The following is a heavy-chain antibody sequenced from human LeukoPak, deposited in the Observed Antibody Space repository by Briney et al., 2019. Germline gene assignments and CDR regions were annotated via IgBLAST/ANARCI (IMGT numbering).Heavy chain of an antibody. J-gene: IGHJ4*02. CDR2: IKLDGSEK. CDR3: ARVAHTFGGVIVLMVYQQNFDY. Sequence: GGSLRLSCAASGFTFSSYWMSWVRQAPGKGLEWVANIKLDGSEKYYVDSVKGRFTISRDNAKNSLYLQMNSLRAEDTAVYYCARVAHTFGGVIVLMVYQQNFDYWGQGTLVTVSS. V-gene: IGHV3-7*01. D-gene: IGHD3-16*02. CDR1: GFTFSSYW.